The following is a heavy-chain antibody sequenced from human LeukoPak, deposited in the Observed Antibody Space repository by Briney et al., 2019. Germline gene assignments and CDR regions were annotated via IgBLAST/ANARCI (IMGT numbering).Heavy chain of an antibody. D-gene: IGHD4-23*01. CDR2: ISSNGGST. CDR1: GFTFSSYA. CDR3: ARVSVVKTYDY. J-gene: IGHJ4*02. Sequence: PGGSLRLSCAASGFTFSSYAMHWVRQAPGKGLEYVSAISSNGGSTYYANSVKGRFTISRDNSKNTLYLQMDSLRPEDMAVYYCARVSVVKTYDYWGQGTLVTVSS. V-gene: IGHV3-64*01.